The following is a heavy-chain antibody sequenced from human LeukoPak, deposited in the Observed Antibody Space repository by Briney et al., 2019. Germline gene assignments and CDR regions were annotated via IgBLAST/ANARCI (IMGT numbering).Heavy chain of an antibody. CDR2: IFSNDEK. J-gene: IGHJ4*02. CDR3: ARIHIAAAGPNIDY. D-gene: IGHD6-13*01. CDR1: GFSLSHARMG. V-gene: IGHV2-26*01. Sequence: SGPVLVKPTETLTLTFTVSGFSLSHARMGVSWIRQPPGKALEWLAHIFSNDEKSYSTSLKSRLTISKDTSKSQVVLTMTNMDPVDTATYYCARIHIAAAGPNIDYWGQGTLVTVSS.